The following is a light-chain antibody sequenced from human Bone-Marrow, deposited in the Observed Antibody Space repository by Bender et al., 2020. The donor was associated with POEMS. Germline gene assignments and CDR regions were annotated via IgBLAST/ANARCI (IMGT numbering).Light chain of an antibody. CDR3: GSFAAGNSLPWD. J-gene: IGLJ2*01. Sequence: QSALTQPASVSGSPGQSITISCTGTSYNYVSWYQQHPGKAPKLIIYKVTNRPSGVSDRFSGSKSGNTASLTISGLQAEDEAAYYCGSFAAGNSLPWDFGGGTMLTVL. CDR1: SYNY. CDR2: KVT. V-gene: IGLV2-14*01.